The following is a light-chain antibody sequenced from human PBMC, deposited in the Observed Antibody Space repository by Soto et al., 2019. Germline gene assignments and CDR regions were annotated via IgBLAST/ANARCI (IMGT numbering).Light chain of an antibody. CDR2: DAS. Sequence: EIVLTQSPATLSLSPGERATLSCRASQRIGTYLVWYQQKPGQAPRLLIYDASKRAPGIPARLGGSGSGTDFTLTISSLEAADFAVYYCQQRSNSPFTFGPGTKVDIK. J-gene: IGKJ3*01. V-gene: IGKV3-11*01. CDR1: QRIGTY. CDR3: QQRSNSPFT.